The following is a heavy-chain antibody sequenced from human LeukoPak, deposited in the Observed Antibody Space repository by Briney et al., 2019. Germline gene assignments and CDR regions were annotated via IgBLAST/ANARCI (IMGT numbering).Heavy chain of an antibody. Sequence: GGSLRLSCAASGFTVSSNYMSWVRQAPGKGLEWVSVIYSGGSTYYADSAKGRFTISRDNSKNTLYLQMNSLRVEDTAVYYCARTTVESGRYDAFDIWGQGTLVSVSS. J-gene: IGHJ3*02. CDR3: ARTTVESGRYDAFDI. V-gene: IGHV3-53*01. CDR1: GFTVSSNY. D-gene: IGHD4-23*01. CDR2: IYSGGST.